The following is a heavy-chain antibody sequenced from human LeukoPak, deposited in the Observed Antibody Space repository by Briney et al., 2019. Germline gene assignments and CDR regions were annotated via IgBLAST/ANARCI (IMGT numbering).Heavy chain of an antibody. J-gene: IGHJ4*02. CDR1: GYIFTNYG. CDR3: ATLRRNAYNPDS. Sequence: ASVKVSCKASGYIFTNYGITWVRQAPGQGLEWMGWISGYNGNTKYAQKLQGRVTMTEDTSTDTAYMELGCLRSEDTAVYFCATLRRNAYNPDSWGQGTLVTVSS. CDR2: ISGYNGNT. V-gene: IGHV1-18*01. D-gene: IGHD5-24*01.